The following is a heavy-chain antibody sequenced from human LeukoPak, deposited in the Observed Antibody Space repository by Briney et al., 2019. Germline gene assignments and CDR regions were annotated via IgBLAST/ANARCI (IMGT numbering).Heavy chain of an antibody. CDR3: ARGALLGRFDY. CDR2: INHRGST. D-gene: IGHD3-10*01. J-gene: IGHJ4*02. V-gene: IGHV4-30-4*08. CDR1: GGSISSGDYY. Sequence: SQTLSLTCTVSGGSISSGDYYWSWIREPPGKGLEWIGEINHRGSTNYNPSLKSRVTISVDTSKNQFSLKLSSVTAADTAVYYCARGALLGRFDYWGQGTLVTVSS.